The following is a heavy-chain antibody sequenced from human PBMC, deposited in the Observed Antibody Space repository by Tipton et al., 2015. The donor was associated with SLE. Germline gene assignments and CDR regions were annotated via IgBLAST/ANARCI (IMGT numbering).Heavy chain of an antibody. Sequence: VQLVQSGGGVVQPGGSLRLSCTASGFTFSYYNMNWVRQAPGEGLEWVSSISSTGTYIYNADLLKGRFTISRDNAKNSLYLQMNSLRAEDTAVYYCARDRGPEGSGWYFDLWGRGTLVTVSS. V-gene: IGHV3-21*03. CDR3: ARDRGPEGSGWYFDL. J-gene: IGHJ2*01. CDR1: GFTFSYYN. CDR2: ISSTGTYI. D-gene: IGHD3-10*01.